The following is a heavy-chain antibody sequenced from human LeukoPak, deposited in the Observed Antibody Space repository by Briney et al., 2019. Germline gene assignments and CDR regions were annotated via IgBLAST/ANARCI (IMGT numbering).Heavy chain of an antibody. CDR3: ARDGDTVLTRGYYYYMDV. Sequence: PGGSLRLSCAASGFTFSSYTMNWVRPAPGKGLEWVSSLCTSSSYIYYADSVKGRFTISRDNAKNSLYLQMNSLRAEDTALYYCARDGDTVLTRGYYYYMDVWGKGTTVTVSS. CDR1: GFTFSSYT. V-gene: IGHV3-21*01. D-gene: IGHD4-23*01. CDR2: LCTSSSYI. J-gene: IGHJ6*03.